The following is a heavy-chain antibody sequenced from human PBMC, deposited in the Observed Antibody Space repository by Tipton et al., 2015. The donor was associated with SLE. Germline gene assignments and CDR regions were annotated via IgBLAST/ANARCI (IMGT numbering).Heavy chain of an antibody. Sequence: QLVQSGAEVKKPGASVKVSCKASGYTFTSYGISWVRQAPGQGLEWMGRINPNSGGTNYAQKFQGRVTMTRDTSISTAYMELSRLRSDDTAVYYCARLDLYYYGSGRGVVAFDIWGQGTMVTVSS. CDR3: ARLDLYYYGSGRGVVAFDI. V-gene: IGHV1-2*06. CDR2: INPNSGGT. D-gene: IGHD3-10*01. J-gene: IGHJ3*02. CDR1: GYTFTSYG.